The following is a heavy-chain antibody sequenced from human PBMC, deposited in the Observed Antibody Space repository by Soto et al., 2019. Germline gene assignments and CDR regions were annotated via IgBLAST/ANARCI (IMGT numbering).Heavy chain of an antibody. CDR1: GGSISSGGYS. CDR2: IYHSGST. D-gene: IGHD2-8*02. Sequence: SETLSLTCAVSGGSISSGGYSWSWIRQPPGKGLEWIGYIYHSGSTYYNPSLKSRVTISVDRSKNQFSLKLSSVTAADTAVYYCAREYCEVDYWGQGTQVTVSS. V-gene: IGHV4-30-2*01. CDR3: AREYCEVDY. J-gene: IGHJ4*02.